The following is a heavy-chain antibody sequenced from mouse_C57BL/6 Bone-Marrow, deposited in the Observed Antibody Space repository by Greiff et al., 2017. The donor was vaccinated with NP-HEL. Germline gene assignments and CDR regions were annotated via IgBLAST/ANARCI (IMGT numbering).Heavy chain of an antibody. Sequence: EVQLVESEGGLVQPGSSMKLSCTASGFTFSDYSMAWVRQVPEKGLEWVANINYVGSSTYYLDSLKSRFIISRDNAKNILYLQMSSLKSEDTATYYCAREGGLRRRTYAMDYWGQGTSVTVSS. CDR2: INYVGSST. D-gene: IGHD2-4*01. CDR3: AREGGLRRRTYAMDY. CDR1: GFTFSDYS. J-gene: IGHJ4*01. V-gene: IGHV5-16*01.